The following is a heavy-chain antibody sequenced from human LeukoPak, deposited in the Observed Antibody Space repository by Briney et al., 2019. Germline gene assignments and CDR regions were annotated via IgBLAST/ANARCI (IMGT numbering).Heavy chain of an antibody. J-gene: IGHJ3*02. Sequence: PSETLSLTCTVSGGSISSSSYYWSWIRQPAGKGLEWIGRVFTSGSTDYNPSFKSRVTISVDTSKKQVSLRLSSVTAADTAVYYCARDLPGQYGFDMWGQGTMVTVSS. CDR3: ARDLPGQYGFDM. CDR2: VFTSGST. V-gene: IGHV4-61*02. CDR1: GGSISSSSYY. D-gene: IGHD1-14*01.